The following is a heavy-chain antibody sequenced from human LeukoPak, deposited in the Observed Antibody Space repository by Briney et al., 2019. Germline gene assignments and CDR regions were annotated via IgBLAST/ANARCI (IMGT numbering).Heavy chain of an antibody. D-gene: IGHD3-10*01. CDR2: INHSGST. V-gene: IGHV4-34*01. CDR3: ARDSGTTGEVKFDP. J-gene: IGHJ5*02. Sequence: SETLSLTCAVYGGSFSGYYWSWIRQPPGKGLEWIGEINHSGSTNYNPSLKSRVTISVDTSKNQFSLKVTSVTAADTAVYYCARDSGTTGEVKFDPWGQGTPVTVSS. CDR1: GGSFSGYY.